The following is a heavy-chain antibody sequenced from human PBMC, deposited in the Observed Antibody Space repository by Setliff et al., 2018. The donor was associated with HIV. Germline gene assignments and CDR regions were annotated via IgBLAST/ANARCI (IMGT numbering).Heavy chain of an antibody. Sequence: GGSLRLSCAASGFTFSSHGMHWVRQAPGKGLEWVAFIRCDGSNEYYADSVKGRFTISRDTSKNQFSLKLSSVTAADTAIYYCARLRDMEWELIGLDYWGRGTLVTVSS. CDR2: IRCDGSNE. CDR1: GFTFSSHG. J-gene: IGHJ4*02. V-gene: IGHV3-30*02. CDR3: ARLRDMEWELIGLDY. D-gene: IGHD1-26*01.